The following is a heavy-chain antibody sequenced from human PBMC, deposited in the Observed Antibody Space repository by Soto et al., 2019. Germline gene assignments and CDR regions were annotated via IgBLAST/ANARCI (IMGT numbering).Heavy chain of an antibody. Sequence: NPSETLSLTCTVSGGSVTNSSYYWGWIRQSPGKGLEWIGSVYYRGRSYSKSSVKSRVTISVDTSKNQFSLNLNSVTAADTAVYYCARASPYGDYALDYWGQGTLVTVSS. CDR1: GGSVTNSSYY. CDR3: ARASPYGDYALDY. J-gene: IGHJ4*02. D-gene: IGHD4-17*01. V-gene: IGHV4-39*07. CDR2: VYYRGRS.